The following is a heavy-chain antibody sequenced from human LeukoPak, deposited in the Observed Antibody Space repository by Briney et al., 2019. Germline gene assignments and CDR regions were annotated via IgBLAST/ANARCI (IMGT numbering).Heavy chain of an antibody. V-gene: IGHV4-4*07. Sequence: SETLSLTCTVSGVSISSYYWSWIQQPAGKGLEWIGRMYISGSTNYNPSLKSRVTMSVDTSKNQFSLKLSSVTAADTAVYYCARDTSSGWYYFDYWGQGTLVTVSS. CDR1: GVSISSYY. D-gene: IGHD6-19*01. CDR3: ARDTSSGWYYFDY. J-gene: IGHJ4*02. CDR2: MYISGST.